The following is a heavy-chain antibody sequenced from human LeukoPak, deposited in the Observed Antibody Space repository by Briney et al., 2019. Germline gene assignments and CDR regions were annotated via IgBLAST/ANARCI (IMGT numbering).Heavy chain of an antibody. CDR1: GFTFSSYA. J-gene: IGHJ4*02. D-gene: IGHD1-26*01. Sequence: GGSLRLSCAASGFTFSSYAMHWVRQAPGKGLEWVTVISYDGSNKYYADSVKGRFTISRDNSKNTLYLQMNSLRAEDTAVYYCARDRVGATDYFDYWGQGTLVTVSS. CDR2: ISYDGSNK. V-gene: IGHV3-30-3*01. CDR3: ARDRVGATDYFDY.